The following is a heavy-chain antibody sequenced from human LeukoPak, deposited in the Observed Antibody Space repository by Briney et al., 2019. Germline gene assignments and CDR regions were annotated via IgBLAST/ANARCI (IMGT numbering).Heavy chain of an antibody. Sequence: ASVKVSCKASGYTFTSYDINWVRQATGQGLEWMGWMNPNSGNTGYAQKFQGRVTMTRNTSISTAYMELSSLRSEDTAVYYCARGPLHHSSSDNWFDPWGQGTLVTVSS. J-gene: IGHJ5*02. CDR1: GYTFTSYD. V-gene: IGHV1-8*01. CDR3: ARGPLHHSSSDNWFDP. CDR2: MNPNSGNT. D-gene: IGHD6-6*01.